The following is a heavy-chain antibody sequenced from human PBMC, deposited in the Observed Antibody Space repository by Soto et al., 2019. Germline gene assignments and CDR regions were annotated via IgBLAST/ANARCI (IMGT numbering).Heavy chain of an antibody. CDR3: ASALVVAYGMDV. Sequence: QVQLVQSGAEVKKPGASVKVSCKASGYTFTSYYMHWVRQAPGQGLEWMGLINPSGGSTSYAQKFQGRVTMTRDTSTSTVYMELSSLRSEDTAVYYCASALVVAYGMDVWGQGTTVTVSS. J-gene: IGHJ6*02. V-gene: IGHV1-46*01. CDR1: GYTFTSYY. D-gene: IGHD2-15*01. CDR2: INPSGGST.